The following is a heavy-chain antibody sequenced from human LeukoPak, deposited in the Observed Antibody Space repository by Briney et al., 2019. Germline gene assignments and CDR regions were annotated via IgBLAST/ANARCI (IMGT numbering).Heavy chain of an antibody. J-gene: IGHJ3*02. CDR3: ARDSFGSSGYYLMGFDAFDI. CDR2: IYYSGST. CDR1: GGSISSSSYY. Sequence: SEILSLTCTVSGGSISSSSYYWGWIRQPPGKGLEWIGSIYYSGSTYYNPSLKSRVTISVDTSKNQFSLKLSSVTAADTAVYYCARDSFGSSGYYLMGFDAFDIWGQGTMVTVSS. D-gene: IGHD3-22*01. V-gene: IGHV4-39*07.